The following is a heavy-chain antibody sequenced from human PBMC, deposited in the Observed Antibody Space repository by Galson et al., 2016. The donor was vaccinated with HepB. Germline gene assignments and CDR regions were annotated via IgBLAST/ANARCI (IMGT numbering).Heavy chain of an antibody. D-gene: IGHD6-13*01. V-gene: IGHV3-11*01. J-gene: IGHJ4*02. CDR1: GFSFSDHY. CDR3: ARALRDSNWFYDY. CDR2: ISNSGSTI. Sequence: SLRLSCAASGFSFSDHYMNWFRQAPGRGLEWLSYISNSGSTIFYADSVKGRFTISRDNARDSLFLQLNSLRAEDTAVYYCARALRDSNWFYDYWGQGTLVTVSS.